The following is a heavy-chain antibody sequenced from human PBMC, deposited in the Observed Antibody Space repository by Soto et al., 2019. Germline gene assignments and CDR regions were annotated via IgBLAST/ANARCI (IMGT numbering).Heavy chain of an antibody. CDR2: INKHGNST. CDR1: GFTFDKYI. V-gene: IGHV3-74*01. CDR3: ARDEGFDP. Sequence: GSLRLSCAASGFTFDKYIMHWLRQVPGKGLVWVARINKHGNSTTYADFAKGRFSISRDNAKDTLYLLMSSLRAEDTARYYCARDEGFDPWGQGTMVTVSS. J-gene: IGHJ5*02.